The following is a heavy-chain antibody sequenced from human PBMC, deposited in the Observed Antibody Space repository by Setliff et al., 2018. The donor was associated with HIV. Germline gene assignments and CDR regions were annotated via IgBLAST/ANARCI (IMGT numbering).Heavy chain of an antibody. D-gene: IGHD3-22*01. CDR1: GGTCSSYA. J-gene: IGHJ3*02. CDR3: ASTRLSYDSSGYDPHDAFDI. V-gene: IGHV1-18*01. Sequence: GASVKVSCKASGGTCSSYAISWVRHAPGQGLEWMGWISTYNGNTNYAQKFQGRVTMTTVTSTRTAYMEVSSLRSEDTAVYYCASTRLSYDSSGYDPHDAFDIWGQGAMVTVSS. CDR2: ISTYNGNT.